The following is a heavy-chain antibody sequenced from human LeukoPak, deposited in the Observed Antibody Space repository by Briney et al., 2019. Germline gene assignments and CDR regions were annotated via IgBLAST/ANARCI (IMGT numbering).Heavy chain of an antibody. CDR1: GGSISSSSYY. CDR2: IYYSGST. J-gene: IGHJ6*03. D-gene: IGHD6-13*01. V-gene: IGHV4-39*01. CDR3: ARLLTEQLLPHYYYYYYYMDV. Sequence: SETLSLTCTVSGGSISSSSYYWGWIRQPPGKGLEWIGSIYYSGSTYYNPSLKSRVTISVDTSKNQFSLKLSSVTAADTAVYFCARLLTEQLLPHYYYYYYYMDVWGKGTTVTVSS.